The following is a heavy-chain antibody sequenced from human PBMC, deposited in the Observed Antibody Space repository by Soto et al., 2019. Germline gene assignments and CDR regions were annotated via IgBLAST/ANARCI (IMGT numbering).Heavy chain of an antibody. CDR3: ARDPRTARPSAKDV. D-gene: IGHD6-6*01. V-gene: IGHV3-33*08. Sequence: QVQLVESGGGVVQPGRSLRLSCATSGFIFSNFGMHWVRQAPGKGLEWVAVIWYDGSNAVSADSVKGRFTISRDNSKNTLYLQMSGLRSEDTAVYYCARDPRTARPSAKDVWGQGTTVTVSS. J-gene: IGHJ6*02. CDR1: GFIFSNFG. CDR2: IWYDGSNA.